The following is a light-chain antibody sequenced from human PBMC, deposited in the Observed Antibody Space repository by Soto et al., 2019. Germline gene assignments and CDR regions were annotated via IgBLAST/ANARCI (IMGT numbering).Light chain of an antibody. J-gene: IGKJ2*01. CDR2: DAS. CDR1: HDVSVS. CDR3: QQRASWPFT. Sequence: MMMTQSPGTLSLSPGDAATLSCRAGHDVSVSLVWYQQRPGQAPRLLIHDASNRATGIPARFSGSGSGTDFTLIIGSLQPEDSALYYCQQRASWPFTLGQGTKVDI. V-gene: IGKV3-11*01.